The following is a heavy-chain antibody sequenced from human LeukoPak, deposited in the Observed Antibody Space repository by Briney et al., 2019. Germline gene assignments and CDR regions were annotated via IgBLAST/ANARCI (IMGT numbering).Heavy chain of an antibody. CDR1: GGSISGYY. V-gene: IGHV4-4*07. CDR2: IFSSGST. CDR3: ARDLGLSLDY. D-gene: IGHD3-16*01. J-gene: IGHJ4*02. Sequence: SETLSLTCTVSGGSISGYYWSWIRQPAGQGLECIGRIFSSGSTNYNPSLKGRVTMSVDTSKNQFSLSLSSVTAADTAVYYCARDLGLSLDYWGQGILVTVSS.